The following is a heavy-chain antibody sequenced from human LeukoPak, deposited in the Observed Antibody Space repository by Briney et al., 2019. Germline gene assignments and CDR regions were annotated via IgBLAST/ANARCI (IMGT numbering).Heavy chain of an antibody. CDR1: GFTFSSYW. Sequence: GGSLRLSCAASGFTFSSYWMHWVRQAPGKGLVWVSRINSDGSSTSYADSVKGRFTISGDNAKNTLYLQMNRLRAEDTAVYYCARGENTAMVTAADYWGQGTLVTVSS. V-gene: IGHV3-74*01. CDR2: INSDGSST. CDR3: ARGENTAMVTAADY. D-gene: IGHD5-18*01. J-gene: IGHJ4*02.